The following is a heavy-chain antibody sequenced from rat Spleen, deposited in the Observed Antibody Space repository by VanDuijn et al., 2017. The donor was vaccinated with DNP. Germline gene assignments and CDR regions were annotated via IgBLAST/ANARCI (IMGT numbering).Heavy chain of an antibody. Sequence: EVQLQESGPGLVKPSQSLSLTCSVTGYSITSNYWGWIRNFPGNKMEWMGFISYSGSASYHPSLKSRISITQDTSKNQFFLQLNSVTTEDPATYYCARGLNYGGYIYSWYFDFWGPGTMVTVSS. J-gene: IGHJ1*01. V-gene: IGHV3-1*01. CDR3: ARGLNYGGYIYSWYFDF. CDR1: GYSITSNY. D-gene: IGHD1-11*01. CDR2: ISYSGSA.